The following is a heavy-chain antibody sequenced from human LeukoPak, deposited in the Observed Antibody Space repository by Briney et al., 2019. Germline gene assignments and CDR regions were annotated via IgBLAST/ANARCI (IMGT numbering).Heavy chain of an antibody. CDR1: GGSISSYY. J-gene: IGHJ4*02. CDR2: IYTSGST. Sequence: SETLSLTCTVSGGSISSYYWSWIRQPAGKGLEWIGRIYTSGSTNYNPSLKSRVTMSVDASKNQFSLKLSSVTAADTAVYYCARGYCSSTSCYFYLDYWGQGTLVTVSS. D-gene: IGHD2-2*01. V-gene: IGHV4-4*07. CDR3: ARGYCSSTSCYFYLDY.